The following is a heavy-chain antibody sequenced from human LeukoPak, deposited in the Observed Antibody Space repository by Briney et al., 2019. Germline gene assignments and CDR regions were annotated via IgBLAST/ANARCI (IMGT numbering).Heavy chain of an antibody. V-gene: IGHV4-59*01. CDR3: ALIPFGSFDY. CDR2: IYYSGST. J-gene: IGHJ4*02. D-gene: IGHD3-10*01. CDR1: GGSISSYY. Sequence: PSETLSLTCTVSGGSISSYYWSWIRQPPGKGLEWIGYIYYSGSTNYNPSLKSRVTISVDTSKNQFSLKLSSVTAADTAVYYCALIPFGSFDYWGQGTLVTVSS.